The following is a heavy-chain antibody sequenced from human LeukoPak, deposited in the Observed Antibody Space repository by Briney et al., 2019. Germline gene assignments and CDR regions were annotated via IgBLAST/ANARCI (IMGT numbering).Heavy chain of an antibody. CDR3: ARESAVAAANLDL. CDR1: GGSFSGYY. J-gene: IGHJ5*02. CDR2: INHSGST. Sequence: SETLSLTCAVYGGSFSGYYWSWIRQPPGKGLEWIGEINHSGSTNYNPSLKSRVTISVGTSKNQFSLKLSSVTAADTAVYYCARESAVAAANLDLWGQGTLVTVSS. V-gene: IGHV4-34*01. D-gene: IGHD6-19*01.